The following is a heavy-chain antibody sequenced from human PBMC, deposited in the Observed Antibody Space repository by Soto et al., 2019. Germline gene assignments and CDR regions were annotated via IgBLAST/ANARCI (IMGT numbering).Heavy chain of an antibody. D-gene: IGHD3-22*01. CDR3: ARVVYYYDSSGYYDY. Sequence: VASVKVSCKASGYTFTSYGISWVRQAPGQGLEWMGWISAYNGNTNYAQKLQGRVTMTTDTSTSTAYMELRSLRSDDTAVYYCARVVYYYDSSGYYDYWGQGTLVTVSS. J-gene: IGHJ4*02. CDR1: GYTFTSYG. V-gene: IGHV1-18*01. CDR2: ISAYNGNT.